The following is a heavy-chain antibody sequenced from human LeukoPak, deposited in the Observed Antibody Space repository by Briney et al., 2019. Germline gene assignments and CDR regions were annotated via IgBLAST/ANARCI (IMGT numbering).Heavy chain of an antibody. J-gene: IGHJ4*02. Sequence: ASVKVSCKACGYTFTSYAMHWVRQAPGQRLEWMGWINAGNGNTKYSQKFQGRVTITRDTSASTAYMELSSLRSEDTAVYYCARDQADYYGSGSYYNVPMYYFDYWGQGTLVTVSS. D-gene: IGHD3-10*01. V-gene: IGHV1-3*01. CDR3: ARDQADYYGSGSYYNVPMYYFDY. CDR2: INAGNGNT. CDR1: GYTFTSYA.